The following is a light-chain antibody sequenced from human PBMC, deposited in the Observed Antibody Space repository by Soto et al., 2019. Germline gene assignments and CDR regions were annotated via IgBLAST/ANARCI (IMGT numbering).Light chain of an antibody. V-gene: IGLV2-8*01. Sequence: QSALTQPPSASGSPGQSVTISCTGTSSDDGGYDSVSWYQQHPGKAPKLIIYEVTKRPSGVPDRFSGSKSGNTASLTVSGLQAEDEADYYCSSHAGIINVVFGGGTKLTVL. CDR1: SSDDGGYDS. CDR2: EVT. J-gene: IGLJ3*02. CDR3: SSHAGIINVV.